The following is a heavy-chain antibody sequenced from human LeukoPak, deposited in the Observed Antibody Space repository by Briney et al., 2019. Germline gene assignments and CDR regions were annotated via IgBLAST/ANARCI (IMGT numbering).Heavy chain of an antibody. CDR2: ISTGSSNI. CDR1: GFTFSSYS. CDR3: ARDHTSSWHYFDY. V-gene: IGHV3-48*02. D-gene: IGHD6-13*01. J-gene: IGHJ4*02. Sequence: GGSLRLSCAASGFTFSSYSMNWVRQAPGKGLEWVSYISTGSSNIYYADSVKGRFTISRDNAKNSLYLQMNSLRDEDTAVYYCARDHTSSWHYFDYWGQGTLVTVSS.